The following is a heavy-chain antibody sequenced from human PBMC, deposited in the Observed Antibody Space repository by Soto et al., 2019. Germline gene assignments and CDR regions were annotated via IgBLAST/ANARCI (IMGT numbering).Heavy chain of an antibody. CDR2: IFPTDSTT. CDR1: GYTFSSYW. V-gene: IGHV5-51*01. D-gene: IGHD3-3*01. CDR3: ARGVAIFGVVIMSGYYFDY. J-gene: IGHJ4*02. Sequence: GESLKISCKGSGYTFSSYWIGWVRQMPGKGLEWIGIIFPTDSTTTYSPSFQGQVTISADKSISTAYLQWSGLKASDTAMYYCARGVAIFGVVIMSGYYFDYWGQGTLATVSS.